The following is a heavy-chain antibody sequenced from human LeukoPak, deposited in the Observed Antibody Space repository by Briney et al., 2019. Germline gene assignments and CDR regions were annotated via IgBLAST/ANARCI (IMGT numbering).Heavy chain of an antibody. CDR2: IWYDGSNK. CDR1: GFTFSSYA. V-gene: IGHV3-33*01. Sequence: GGSLRLSCEASGFTFSSYAMHWVRQARGKGLEWVAVIWYDGSNKYYVDSAKGRFTISRDNSKNTLYLQMNSLRAEDTAVYYCAREASPKALGYWGQGTLVTVSS. J-gene: IGHJ4*02. CDR3: AREASPKALGY.